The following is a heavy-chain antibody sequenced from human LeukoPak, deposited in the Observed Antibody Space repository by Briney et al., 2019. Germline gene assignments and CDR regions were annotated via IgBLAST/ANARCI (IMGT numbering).Heavy chain of an antibody. D-gene: IGHD1-26*01. J-gene: IGHJ4*02. Sequence: TEGSLRLSCAASGFTFSNYAMSCVRQAPGKGREWVSGISGSGGSTYYADSVGRFSISRDNSKNTLYLQMTSLRDEDTAVYYGGKEGRGMGAATIDYWGQGTLVTVSS. CDR1: GFTFSNYA. V-gene: IGHV3-23*01. CDR3: GKEGRGMGAATIDY. CDR2: ISGSGGST.